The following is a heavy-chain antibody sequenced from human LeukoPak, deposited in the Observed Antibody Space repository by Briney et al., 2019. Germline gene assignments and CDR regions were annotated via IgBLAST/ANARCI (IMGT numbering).Heavy chain of an antibody. CDR2: ISSSSTYT. CDR1: GFIFSSYT. CDR3: AREYYYDSSGYTDAFDI. Sequence: PGGSLRLSCAASGFIFSSYTMNWVRQAPGKGLEWVSSISSSSTYTYYGDSVKGRFTISRDNAKNSLYLQMNSLRAEDTAVYYCAREYYYDSSGYTDAFDIWGQGTMVTVSS. J-gene: IGHJ3*02. V-gene: IGHV3-21*01. D-gene: IGHD3-22*01.